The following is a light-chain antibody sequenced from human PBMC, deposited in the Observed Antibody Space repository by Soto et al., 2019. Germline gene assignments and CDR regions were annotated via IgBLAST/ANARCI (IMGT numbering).Light chain of an antibody. CDR3: QQRRLWPIP. CDR2: DAA. CDR1: QGIGSF. V-gene: IGKV1-33*01. J-gene: IGKJ5*01. Sequence: EIQMTQPPSTLTASVSDNVTITFQASQGIGSFLAWYQQKPGKAPGLLIYDAASMATDIPPRFSGSGSGRDFTLTISSLEPEDFALYYCQQRRLWPIPFGHGARLAIK.